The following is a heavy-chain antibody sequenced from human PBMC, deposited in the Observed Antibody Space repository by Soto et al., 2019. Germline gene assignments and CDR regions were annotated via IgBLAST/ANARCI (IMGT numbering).Heavy chain of an antibody. CDR3: ARAGDSSGYYYENWFDP. V-gene: IGHV4-30-4*01. J-gene: IGHJ5*02. Sequence: QVPLQESGPGLVKPSQTLSLTCTVSGGSISSGDYYWSWIRQPPGKGLEWIGYIYYSGSTYYNPSLKSRVTISVDPSKNQFSLKLSSVTAADTAVYYCARAGDSSGYYYENWFDPWGQGTLVTVSS. D-gene: IGHD3-22*01. CDR2: IYYSGST. CDR1: GGSISSGDYY.